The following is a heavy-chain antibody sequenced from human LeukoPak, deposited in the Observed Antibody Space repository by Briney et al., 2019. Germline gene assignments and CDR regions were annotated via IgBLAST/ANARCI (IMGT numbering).Heavy chain of an antibody. CDR1: GFTFSSYG. CDR3: GRAPTVSVGYCSSVSCPADY. D-gene: IGHD2-2*01. Sequence: GRSLRPSWPAAGFTFSSYGMHWVRQAPGKGLEWVSSISSRSSYIYYADSGEGRFTICRHNAKTCLSLKMHSLRAADKAVYYCGRAPTVSVGYCSSVSCPADYWGQGTLVTVSS. J-gene: IGHJ4*02. CDR2: ISSRSSYI. V-gene: IGHV3-21*01.